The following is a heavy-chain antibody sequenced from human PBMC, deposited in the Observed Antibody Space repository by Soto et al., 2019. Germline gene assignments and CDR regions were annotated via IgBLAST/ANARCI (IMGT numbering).Heavy chain of an antibody. Sequence: GASVKVSCKASGYTFTSYGISWVRQAPGQGLEWMGWISAYNGNTNYAQKLQGRVTMTTDTSTSTAYMELRSLRSDDTAVYYCARDKRGGYSGYEFTWPGYYFDYWGQGTLVTVSS. CDR1: GYTFTSYG. CDR2: ISAYNGNT. J-gene: IGHJ4*02. V-gene: IGHV1-18*04. D-gene: IGHD5-12*01. CDR3: ARDKRGGYSGYEFTWPGYYFDY.